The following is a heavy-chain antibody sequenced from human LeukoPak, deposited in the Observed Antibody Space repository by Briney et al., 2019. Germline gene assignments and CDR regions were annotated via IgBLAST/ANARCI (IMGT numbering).Heavy chain of an antibody. CDR1: GFTVSSNY. D-gene: IGHD4-17*01. CDR2: IYSGGSGGST. J-gene: IGHJ4*02. Sequence: GGSLRLSCAASGFTVSSNYRSWVRQAPGKGLEWVSVIYSGGSGGSTYYADSVKGRFTISRDNSKNTLDRQINSLRAEDTAVYYCATRGDYGDYWYYFDYWGQGTLVTVSS. V-gene: IGHV3-53*01. CDR3: ATRGDYGDYWYYFDY.